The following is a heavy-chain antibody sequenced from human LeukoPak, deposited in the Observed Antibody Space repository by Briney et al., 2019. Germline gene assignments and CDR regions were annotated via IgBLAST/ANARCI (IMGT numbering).Heavy chain of an antibody. Sequence: PGGSLRLSCAASGFTFSSYGMHWVRQTPDKGLEWVAFIRYDGDNKYYADSVKGRFTISRDNSKNTLYLQMNSLRAEDTAVYYCAKSLTTGDYWGQGTLVTVSS. CDR2: IRYDGDNK. J-gene: IGHJ4*02. D-gene: IGHD3-22*01. CDR1: GFTFSSYG. V-gene: IGHV3-30*02. CDR3: AKSLTTGDY.